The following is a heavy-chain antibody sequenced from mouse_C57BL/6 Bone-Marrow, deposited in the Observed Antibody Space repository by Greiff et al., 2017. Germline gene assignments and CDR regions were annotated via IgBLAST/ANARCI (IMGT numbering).Heavy chain of an antibody. Sequence: QVQLQQSGAELARPGASVKLSCKASGYTFTSYGISWVKQRTGQGLEWIGEIYPRSGNTYYNAKFRGKATLTAAKSSSTAYMELRSLTSEDSEVYFCARGAGYYVWYFDVWGTGTTVTVSS. D-gene: IGHD2-3*01. CDR2: IYPRSGNT. V-gene: IGHV1-81*01. CDR1: GYTFTSYG. J-gene: IGHJ1*03. CDR3: ARGAGYYVWYFDV.